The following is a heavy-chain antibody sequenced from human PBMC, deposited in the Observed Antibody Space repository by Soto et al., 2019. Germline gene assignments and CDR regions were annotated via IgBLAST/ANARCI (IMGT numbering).Heavy chain of an antibody. J-gene: IGHJ5*02. V-gene: IGHV4-31*03. CDR1: GGSISSGGYY. D-gene: IGHD3-10*01. CDR3: AGANPRVRGVIITCWFDP. Sequence: QVQLQESGPGLVKPSQTLSLTCTVSGGSISSGGYYWSWIRQHPGKGLEWIGYIYYSGSTYYNPSLKIRVAISVDTSKNQFSLNLSSVTAADTAVYYCAGANPRVRGVIITCWFDPWGQGTLVTVSS. CDR2: IYYSGST.